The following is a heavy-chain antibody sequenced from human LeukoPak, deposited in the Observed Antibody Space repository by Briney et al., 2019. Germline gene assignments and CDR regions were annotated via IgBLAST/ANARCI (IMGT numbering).Heavy chain of an antibody. Sequence: ASVKVSCKTSGHTFSGYYMHWVRQAPGQGLEWMGWISAYNGNTNYAQKLQGRVTMTTDTSTSTAYMELRSLRSDDTAVYYCARSSHRDGDTFDYWDQGTLVTVSS. V-gene: IGHV1-18*04. CDR3: ARSSHRDGDTFDY. CDR1: GHTFSGYY. CDR2: ISAYNGNT. D-gene: IGHD3-10*01. J-gene: IGHJ4*02.